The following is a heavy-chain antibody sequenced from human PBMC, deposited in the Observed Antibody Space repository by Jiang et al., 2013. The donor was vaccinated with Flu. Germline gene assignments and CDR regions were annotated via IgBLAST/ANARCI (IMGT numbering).Heavy chain of an antibody. V-gene: IGHV6-1*01. Sequence: SQTLSLTCAISGDSLSSSGVAWNWIRQSPSRGLEWLGRTYYRSKWSNDYAVSVKSRITINPDTSKNQFSLQLNSVTPEDTAVYYCARGYSGTWIQLWIFDYWGQGTLVTVSS. CDR1: GDSLSSSGVA. CDR2: TYYRSKWSN. D-gene: IGHD5-18*01. CDR3: ARGYSGTWIQLWIFDY. J-gene: IGHJ4*02.